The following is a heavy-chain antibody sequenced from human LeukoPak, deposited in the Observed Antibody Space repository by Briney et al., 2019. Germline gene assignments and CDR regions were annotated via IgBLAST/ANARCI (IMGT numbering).Heavy chain of an antibody. CDR2: ISPTGGST. CDR1: GFTFNAYN. Sequence: GASVKVSCKASGFTFNAYNIHWVRQAPGQGPEWMGLISPTGGSTAYAQKFQGRVTLTRDMSTSTDYLELSSLRSEDTAVYYCARDNSVRDEAWWFYPWGQGTLVTVSS. V-gene: IGHV1-46*02. CDR3: ARDNSVRDEAWWFYP. D-gene: IGHD5-24*01. J-gene: IGHJ5*02.